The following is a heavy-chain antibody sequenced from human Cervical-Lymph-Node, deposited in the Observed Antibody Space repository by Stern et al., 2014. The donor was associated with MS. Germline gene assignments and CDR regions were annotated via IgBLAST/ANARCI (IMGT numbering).Heavy chain of an antibody. CDR3: ASAYSSSHYYFDY. V-gene: IGHV3-33*01. CDR1: GFSFSRYA. Sequence: VQLVESGGGVVQLGRSLRLSCAASGFSFSRYAMHWVRQAPGKGLEWAALIWYDGSNPYDADSVTGRFTISRDNFKNTLYLQMNSLRAEDTAVYYCASAYSSSHYYFDYWGQGTLVTVSS. J-gene: IGHJ4*02. D-gene: IGHD6-13*01. CDR2: IWYDGSNP.